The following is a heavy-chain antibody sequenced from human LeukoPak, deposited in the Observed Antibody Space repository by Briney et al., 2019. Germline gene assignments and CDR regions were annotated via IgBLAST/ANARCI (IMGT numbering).Heavy chain of an antibody. CDR2: IKQDGSEK. V-gene: IGHV3-7*01. J-gene: IGHJ4*02. D-gene: IGHD5-12*01. CDR3: ARAIKKPSPTNGFDY. CDR1: GFTFSSYW. Sequence: PGGSLRLSCAASGFTFSSYWMSWVRQAPGNGLEWVANIKQDGSEKYYVDSVKGRFTISRDNAKNSLYLQMNSLRSEDTAVYYCARAIKKPSPTNGFDYWGQGTLVTVSS.